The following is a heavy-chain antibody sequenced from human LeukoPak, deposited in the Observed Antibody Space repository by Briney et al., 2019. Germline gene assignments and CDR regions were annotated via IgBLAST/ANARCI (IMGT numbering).Heavy chain of an antibody. CDR3: ARAAAAAGVAHNWFDP. CDR2: ISSSSSYI. J-gene: IGHJ5*02. D-gene: IGHD6-13*01. Sequence: GGSLRLSCAASGFTFSSYSMNWVRQAPGKGLEWVSSISSSSSYIYYADSVKGRFTISRDNAKNSLYLQMNSLRAEDTAVYYCARAAAAAGVAHNWFDPWGQGTLVTVSS. V-gene: IGHV3-21*01. CDR1: GFTFSSYS.